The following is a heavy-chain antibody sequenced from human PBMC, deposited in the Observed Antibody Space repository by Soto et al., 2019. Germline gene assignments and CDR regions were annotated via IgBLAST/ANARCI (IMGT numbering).Heavy chain of an antibody. V-gene: IGHV4-59*01. Sequence: SETLSLTCTVFGGSISSYYWSWIRQPPGKGLEWIGYIYYSGSTNYNPSLKSRVTISVDTSKNQFSLKLSSVTAADTAVYYCARVYAYYFDYWGQGTLVPVSS. CDR3: ARVYAYYFDY. J-gene: IGHJ4*02. CDR1: GGSISSYY. CDR2: IYYSGST. D-gene: IGHD2-8*01.